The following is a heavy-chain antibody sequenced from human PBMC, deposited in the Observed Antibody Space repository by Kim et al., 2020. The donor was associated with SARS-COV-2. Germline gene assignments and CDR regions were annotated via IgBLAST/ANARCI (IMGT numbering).Heavy chain of an antibody. Sequence: GGSLRLSCAASGFTFSDYYMSWIRQAPGKGLEWVSYISSSSSYTNYADSVKGRFTISRDNAKNSLYLQMDSLRAEDTAVYYCATYQSGYSSGWYSDYWGQGTLVTVSS. CDR2: ISSSSSYT. CDR1: GFTFSDYY. D-gene: IGHD6-19*01. J-gene: IGHJ4*02. CDR3: ATYQSGYSSGWYSDY. V-gene: IGHV3-11*03.